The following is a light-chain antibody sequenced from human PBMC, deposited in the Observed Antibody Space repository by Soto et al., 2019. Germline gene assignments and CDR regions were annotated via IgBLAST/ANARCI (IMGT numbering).Light chain of an antibody. V-gene: IGKV3-15*01. J-gene: IGKJ4*01. CDR2: GAS. CDR3: QQYSVWPLT. CDR1: QSVSSK. Sequence: EIVMTQSPATLSVSPGERATLSCRASQSVSSKLAWYQQKPGQAPRLLIYGASTRATGIPARFSGSGSGTEFTLTISSLKSEDFEVYYCQQYSVWPLTFGGGTKVDIK.